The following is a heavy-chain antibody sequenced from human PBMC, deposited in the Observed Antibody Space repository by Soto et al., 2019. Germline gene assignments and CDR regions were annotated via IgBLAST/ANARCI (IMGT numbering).Heavy chain of an antibody. J-gene: IGHJ5*02. Sequence: QITLKESGPTLVKPTQTLTLTCTFSGFSLSTYGVGVGWIRQPPGKALEWLAFIYWDDDKRYSPSLKSRVTIPKAPSKNQVVLKIINMDPVDTATYYCAHGYTGSGWFQTWLDPWGQGTLVTVSS. V-gene: IGHV2-5*02. CDR3: AHGYTGSGWFQTWLDP. D-gene: IGHD6-19*01. CDR2: IYWDDDK. CDR1: GFSLSTYGVG.